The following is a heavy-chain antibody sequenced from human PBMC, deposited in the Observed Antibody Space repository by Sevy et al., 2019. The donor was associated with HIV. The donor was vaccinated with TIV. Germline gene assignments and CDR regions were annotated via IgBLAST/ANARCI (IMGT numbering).Heavy chain of an antibody. V-gene: IGHV1-46*01. CDR3: ARDPTIFGVIPDY. CDR1: GYTFSSYY. D-gene: IGHD3-3*01. Sequence: ASVKVSCKASGYTFSSYYMHWVRQAPGQGLEWMGIINPSGGSTSYAQKFQGRVTMTRDTSTSTVYMELSSLRSEDTAIYYCARDPTIFGVIPDYWGQRTLVTVSS. J-gene: IGHJ4*02. CDR2: INPSGGST.